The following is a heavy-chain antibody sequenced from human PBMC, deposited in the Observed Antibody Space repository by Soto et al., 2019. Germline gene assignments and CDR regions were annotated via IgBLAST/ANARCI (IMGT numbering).Heavy chain of an antibody. CDR3: ARGRDDYVWGSYRPQALYGMDV. J-gene: IGHJ6*02. Sequence: QPVGSLRLSCAASGFTFSSYWMHWVRQAPGKGLVWVSRINSDGSSTSYADSVKGRFTISRDNAKNTLYLQMNSLRAEDTAVYYCARGRDDYVWGSYRPQALYGMDVWGQGTTVTV. V-gene: IGHV3-74*01. D-gene: IGHD3-16*02. CDR2: INSDGSST. CDR1: GFTFSSYW.